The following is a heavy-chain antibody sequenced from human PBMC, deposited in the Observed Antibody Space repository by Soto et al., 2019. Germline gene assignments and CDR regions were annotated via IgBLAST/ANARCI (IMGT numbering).Heavy chain of an antibody. V-gene: IGHV1-69*13. D-gene: IGHD4-4*01. Sequence: VKVSCEPFGGTFRSYTMGWVLQAPGEGIEWMGGIIPIFGTTTYAHKFQVRVTITADESTSTVYMELSSLRGEDTAVYYCARGALTTLAYYYGMDVWGQGTTVTVSS. CDR1: GGTFRSYT. CDR3: ARGALTTLAYYYGMDV. CDR2: IIPIFGTT. J-gene: IGHJ6*02.